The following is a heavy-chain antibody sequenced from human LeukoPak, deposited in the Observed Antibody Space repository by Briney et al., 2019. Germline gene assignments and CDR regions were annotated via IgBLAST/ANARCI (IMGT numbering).Heavy chain of an antibody. Sequence: ASVKVSCKASGYTFTGYYMHWVRQAPGPGLEWLRWINPNSGGTNYAQKVRGRVTMTRDTCISTAYMELSRLRSDDTAVYYCARVDIVVVPAAMRYYYYYMDVWGKGTTVTVSS. V-gene: IGHV1-2*02. CDR2: INPNSGGT. CDR3: ARVDIVVVPAAMRYYYYYMDV. D-gene: IGHD2-2*01. J-gene: IGHJ6*03. CDR1: GYTFTGYY.